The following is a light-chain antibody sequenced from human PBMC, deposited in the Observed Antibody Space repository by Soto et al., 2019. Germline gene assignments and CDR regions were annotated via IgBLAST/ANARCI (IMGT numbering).Light chain of an antibody. CDR1: QGISNY. CDR3: QKYYSSPRT. Sequence: DIQMTQSPSSLSASVGDRVSITCRASQGISNYLAWYQQKPGKVPKLLIYAASTLQLGVTSRFSGSGSGTDFDLTISGLQPEDVATYYYQKYYSSPRTFGQGTKVEIK. J-gene: IGKJ1*01. V-gene: IGKV1-27*01. CDR2: AAS.